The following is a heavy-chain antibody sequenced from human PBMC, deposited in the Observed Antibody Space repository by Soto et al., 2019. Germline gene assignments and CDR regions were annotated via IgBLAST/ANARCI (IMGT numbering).Heavy chain of an antibody. CDR3: AKERGKWELLSFPLSP. D-gene: IGHD1-26*01. V-gene: IGHV3-23*01. CDR1: GFPFSSYA. J-gene: IGHJ5*02. CDR2: ISGSGGST. Sequence: EVQLLESGGGLVQPGGSLRLSCAASGFPFSSYAMSWVRQAPGKGLKWVSAISGSGGSTDYADSVKGGFTMSRDISKNSLDLQMNRLRAEDTAVYYCAKERGKWELLSFPLSPWGQGTLVTVSS.